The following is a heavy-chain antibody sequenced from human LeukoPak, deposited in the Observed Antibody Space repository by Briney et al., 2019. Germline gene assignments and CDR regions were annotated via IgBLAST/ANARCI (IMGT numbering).Heavy chain of an antibody. Sequence: PGRSLRLSCAASGFTFSSYGMHWVRQAPGKGLEWVAVISYDGSNKYYADSVKGRFTISRDNSKNTLYLQMNSLRAEDTAVFYCAKDFSGRGAFDIWGQGTMVTVSS. V-gene: IGHV3-30*18. CDR3: AKDFSGRGAFDI. CDR1: GFTFSSYG. D-gene: IGHD3-3*02. CDR2: ISYDGSNK. J-gene: IGHJ3*02.